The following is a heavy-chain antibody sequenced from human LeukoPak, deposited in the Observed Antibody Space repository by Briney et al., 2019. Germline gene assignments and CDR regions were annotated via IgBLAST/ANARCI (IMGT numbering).Heavy chain of an antibody. D-gene: IGHD6-13*01. J-gene: IGHJ4*02. CDR3: ARGAATGPTLGLDY. V-gene: IGHV3-30*14. CDR2: TVFDGSNE. CDR1: GFTFSSYA. Sequence: PGGSLRLSCAASGFTFSSYAIHWVRQAPGKGLEWVAVTVFDGSNEYYADSVKGRFTISRDISKNTVYLQMNSLRVEDTAVYFCARGAATGPTLGLDYWGQGTLVTVSS.